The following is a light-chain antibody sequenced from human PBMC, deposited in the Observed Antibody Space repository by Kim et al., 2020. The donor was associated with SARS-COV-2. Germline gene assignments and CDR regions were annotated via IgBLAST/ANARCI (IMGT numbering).Light chain of an antibody. CDR2: LGS. CDR3: MQALQTPIT. Sequence: DIVMTQSPLSLPVTPGEPASISCRSSQSLLHSNGYNYLDWYLQKPGQSPQLLIYLGSNRASGVPDRFSGSGSGTDFTLKISRVEAEDVGVYYCMQALQTPITFVQGTRLAIK. V-gene: IGKV2-28*01. J-gene: IGKJ5*01. CDR1: QSLLHSNGYNY.